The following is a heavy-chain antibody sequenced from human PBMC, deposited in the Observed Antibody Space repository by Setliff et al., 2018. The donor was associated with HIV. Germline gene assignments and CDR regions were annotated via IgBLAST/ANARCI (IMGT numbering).Heavy chain of an antibody. CDR3: ARGTTLNVVPDAFDI. J-gene: IGHJ3*02. CDR1: GGSFSDYY. D-gene: IGHD4-17*01. V-gene: IGHV4-34*01. CDR2: IYHSGST. Sequence: PSETLSLTCAVYGGSFSDYYWSWIRQPPGKGLEWIGEIYHSGSTIYNPSLKSRVTISVDTSKNQISLRLNSLTAADTAVYYCARGTTLNVVPDAFDIWGQGTMVTVSS.